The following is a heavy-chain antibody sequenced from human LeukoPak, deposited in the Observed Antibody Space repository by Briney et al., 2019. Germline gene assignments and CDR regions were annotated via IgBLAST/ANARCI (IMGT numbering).Heavy chain of an antibody. CDR2: ISSSTTTI. CDR3: AKVGAAAGIRYYYYGMDV. Sequence: PGGSLRLSCAASGFALNTYSMNWVRQAPGKGLEWVSSISSSTTTIYYADSVRGRFTISRDNAKNSLYLQMNSLRAEDTALYYCAKVGAAAGIRYYYYGMDVWGQGTRSPSP. CDR1: GFALNTYS. V-gene: IGHV3-48*01. D-gene: IGHD6-13*01. J-gene: IGHJ6*02.